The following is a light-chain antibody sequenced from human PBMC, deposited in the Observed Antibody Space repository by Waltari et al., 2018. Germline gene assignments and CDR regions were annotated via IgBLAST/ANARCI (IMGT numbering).Light chain of an antibody. V-gene: IGKV3-20*01. CDR3: QKYVNLPAT. CDR1: QSVGRY. CDR2: DAS. J-gene: IGKJ1*01. Sequence: EIVLTQSPGTLSLSPGERATLSCRASQSVGRYLAWYQQKPGQAPRLLIYDASTRATGIPDRFSGSGSGTDCSVTISRLESEDFAVYYCQKYVNLPATFGQGTKVEIK.